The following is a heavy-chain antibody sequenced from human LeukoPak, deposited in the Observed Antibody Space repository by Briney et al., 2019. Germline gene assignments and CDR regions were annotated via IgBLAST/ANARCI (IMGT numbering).Heavy chain of an antibody. Sequence: GGSLRLSCAASGFTFSSYAMNWVRQAPGKRLEWVSSIIGSGRDTYYADSVKGRITISRDNSKNTLYLQMNSLRAEDTAVYYCAKDIRRYYDSSGYYWDWGQGTLVTVSS. V-gene: IGHV3-23*01. D-gene: IGHD3-22*01. CDR2: IIGSGRDT. J-gene: IGHJ4*02. CDR1: GFTFSSYA. CDR3: AKDIRRYYDSSGYYWD.